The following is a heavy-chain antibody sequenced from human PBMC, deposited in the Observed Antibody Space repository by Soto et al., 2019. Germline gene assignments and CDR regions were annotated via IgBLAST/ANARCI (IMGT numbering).Heavy chain of an antibody. Sequence: PGESLKISCKGSGYSFTSYWIGWVRQMPGKGLEWMGIIYPGDSDTRYSPSFQGQVTISADKSISTAYLQWSSLKASDTAMYYCARFLNWNYDYHYVMDVWGQGTTDTGSS. CDR2: IYPGDSDT. V-gene: IGHV5-51*01. J-gene: IGHJ6*02. CDR1: GYSFTSYW. CDR3: ARFLNWNYDYHYVMDV. D-gene: IGHD1-20*01.